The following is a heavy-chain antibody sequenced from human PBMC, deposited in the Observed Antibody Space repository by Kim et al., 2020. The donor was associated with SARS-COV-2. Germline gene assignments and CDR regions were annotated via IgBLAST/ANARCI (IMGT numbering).Heavy chain of an antibody. V-gene: IGHV3-48*02. CDR1: GFTFSSYS. D-gene: IGHD3-16*01. CDR2: ISSSSSTI. J-gene: IGHJ6*02. Sequence: GGSLRLSCAASGFTFSSYSMNWVRQAPGKGLEWVSYISSSSSTIYYADSVKGRFTISRDNAKNSLYLQMNSLRDEDTAVYYCARDVGREKLGWGELYYYGMDVWGQGTTVTVSS. CDR3: ARDVGREKLGWGELYYYGMDV.